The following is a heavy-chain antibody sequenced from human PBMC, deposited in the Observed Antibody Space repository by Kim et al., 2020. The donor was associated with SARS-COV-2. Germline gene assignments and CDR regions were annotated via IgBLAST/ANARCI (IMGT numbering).Heavy chain of an antibody. CDR3: ARVPAAPASNWFDP. V-gene: IGHV4-4*07. CDR2: IYTSGST. D-gene: IGHD2-2*01. CDR1: GGSISSYY. J-gene: IGHJ5*02. Sequence: SETLSLTCTVSGGSISSYYWSWIRQPAGKGLEWIGRIYTSGSTNYNPSLKSRVTMSVDTSKNQFSLKLSSVTAADTAVYYCARVPAAPASNWFDPWGQGTLVTVSS.